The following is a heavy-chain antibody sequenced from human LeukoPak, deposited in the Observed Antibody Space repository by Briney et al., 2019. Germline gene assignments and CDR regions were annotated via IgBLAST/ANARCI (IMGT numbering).Heavy chain of an antibody. J-gene: IGHJ4*02. V-gene: IGHV4-39*01. Sequence: PSETLSLTCTVSGGSISSYYWGWIRQPPGKGLEWIGSIYYSGSTYYNSSLKSRVTISVDTSKNQFSLKLSSLTAADTAVYYCARAAYCGGDCYLFDYWGQGTLVTVFS. CDR2: IYYSGST. CDR1: GGSISSYY. D-gene: IGHD2-21*02. CDR3: ARAAYCGGDCYLFDY.